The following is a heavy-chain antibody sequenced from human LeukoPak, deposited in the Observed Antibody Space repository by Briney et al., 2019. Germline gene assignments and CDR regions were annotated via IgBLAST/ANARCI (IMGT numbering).Heavy chain of an antibody. CDR2: INSDESNI. J-gene: IGHJ4*02. CDR1: GFSLRNYW. CDR3: ARKNYDTSGYFDLDY. D-gene: IGHD3-22*01. Sequence: GGSLRLSCAASGFSLRNYWMHWVRQAPGKGLVWVSRINSDESNINYADSVKGRFTVSRDNAKNTLYLQMDSLRAEVTAVYYCARKNYDTSGYFDLDYWGQGTLVTVSS. V-gene: IGHV3-74*01.